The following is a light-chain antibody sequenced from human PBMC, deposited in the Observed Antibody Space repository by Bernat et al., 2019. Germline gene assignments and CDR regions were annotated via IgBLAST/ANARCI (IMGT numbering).Light chain of an antibody. V-gene: IGLV3-19*01. J-gene: IGLJ2*01. CDR2: GKN. CDR3: NSRGSSGNHHNVV. CDR1: SLRSYY. Sequence: SELTQDPAVSVALGQTVRITCQGDSLRSYYASWYQQKQGQAPVLVIYGKNSRPAGIPDRFSGSSSGNTASLTITGAQAEDESDYYCNSRGSSGNHHNVVFGGGTKLTVL.